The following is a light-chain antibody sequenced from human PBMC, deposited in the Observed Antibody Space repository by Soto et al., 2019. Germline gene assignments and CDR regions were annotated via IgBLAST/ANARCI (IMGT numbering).Light chain of an antibody. V-gene: IGKV3D-15*01. CDR1: QSVSSN. J-gene: IGKJ1*01. Sequence: EIVRTKYPAILSVTPGERATLSCRASQSVSSNLAWYQQKPGQAPRLLIYGASTRATGIPARFSGSGSGTEFTLTISSLQSEDFAVYYCQQYHNWPRTFGQGTKVEIK. CDR2: GAS. CDR3: QQYHNWPRT.